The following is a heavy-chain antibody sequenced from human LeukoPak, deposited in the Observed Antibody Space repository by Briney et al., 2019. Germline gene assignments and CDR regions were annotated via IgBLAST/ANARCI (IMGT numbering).Heavy chain of an antibody. D-gene: IGHD2-2*01. J-gene: IGHJ4*02. CDR3: ARGAPGTSCFDY. V-gene: IGHV3-30-3*01. Sequence: GGSLRLSCAASGFSFSFFDMNWVRQAPGKELEWVAVIASSIGTNRFYTDSVKGRFTISRDFSKNTLYLEMNSLRPEDTGIYYCARGAPGTSCFDYWGQGTQVTASS. CDR2: IASSIGTNR. CDR1: GFSFSFFD.